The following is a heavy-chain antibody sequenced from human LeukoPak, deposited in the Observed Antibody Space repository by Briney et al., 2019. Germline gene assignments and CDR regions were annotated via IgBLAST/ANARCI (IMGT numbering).Heavy chain of an antibody. J-gene: IGHJ5*02. CDR1: GGSISSSSYY. CDR3: ARPYYYDSSGYYFWFDP. Sequence: SETLSLTCTVSGGSISSSSYYWGWIRQPPGKGLEWIGSIYYSGSTYYNPSLKSRVTISVDTSKNQFSLKLSSVTAADTAVYYCARPYYYDSSGYYFWFDPWGQGTLVTVSS. D-gene: IGHD3-22*01. CDR2: IYYSGST. V-gene: IGHV4-39*01.